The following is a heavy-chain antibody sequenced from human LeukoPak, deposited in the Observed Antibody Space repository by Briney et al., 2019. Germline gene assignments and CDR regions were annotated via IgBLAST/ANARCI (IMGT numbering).Heavy chain of an antibody. CDR2: ISYDGSNK. CDR1: GFTFSSYA. Sequence: PGGSLRLSCAASGFTFSSYAMHWVRQAPGKGLEWVAVISYDGSNKYYADSVKGRFTISRDNSKNTLYLQMNSLRAEDTAVYYCARGLFAAGPHYFDYWGQGTLVTVSS. CDR3: ARGLFAAGPHYFDY. V-gene: IGHV3-30*14. J-gene: IGHJ4*02. D-gene: IGHD6-13*01.